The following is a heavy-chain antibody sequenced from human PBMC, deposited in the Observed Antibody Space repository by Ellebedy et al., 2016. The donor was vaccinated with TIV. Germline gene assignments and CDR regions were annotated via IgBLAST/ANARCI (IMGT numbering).Heavy chain of an antibody. V-gene: IGHV4-61*08. Sequence: SETLSLXXAVSGASISSDGYYWSWIRQPPGKGLEWIGYIYYSGSTDYNPSLKSRVTISVDTSKKQVSLKLSSVTAADTAVYYCARDATVDSQGGSYYYAMDVWGQGTTVTVSS. J-gene: IGHJ6*02. D-gene: IGHD3-16*01. CDR3: ARDATVDSQGGSYYYAMDV. CDR2: IYYSGST. CDR1: GASISSDGYY.